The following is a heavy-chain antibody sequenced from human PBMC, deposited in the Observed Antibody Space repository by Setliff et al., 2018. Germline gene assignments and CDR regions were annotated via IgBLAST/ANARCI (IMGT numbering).Heavy chain of an antibody. Sequence: PGGSLRLSCAASGFTFSTAWMNWVRQAPGKGLEWVSAISGSGGSTYYADSVKGRFTISRDNSKNTLYLQMNSLRAEDTAVYFCATWTGYSIDYWGQGTLVTVSS. J-gene: IGHJ4*02. V-gene: IGHV3-23*01. CDR3: ATWTGYSIDY. D-gene: IGHD3-3*01. CDR1: GFTFSTAW. CDR2: ISGSGGST.